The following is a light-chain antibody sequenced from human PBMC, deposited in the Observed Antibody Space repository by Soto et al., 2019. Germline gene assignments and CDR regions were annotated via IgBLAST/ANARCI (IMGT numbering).Light chain of an antibody. V-gene: IGKV3-11*01. Sequence: EFVLTQSPATLSLSPGERATLSCRASQSVRSSLAWYQQKPGQAPRLLIYDASNRATGIPARFSGSGSGTDFTLTISSLEPEDFAVYYCQQRSSWLLPFGGGNKLEIK. CDR1: QSVRSS. CDR2: DAS. J-gene: IGKJ4*01. CDR3: QQRSSWLLP.